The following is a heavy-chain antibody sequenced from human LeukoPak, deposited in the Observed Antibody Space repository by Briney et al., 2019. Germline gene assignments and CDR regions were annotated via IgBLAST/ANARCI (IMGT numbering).Heavy chain of an antibody. D-gene: IGHD6-19*01. CDR3: ARDPTEQWLVERGAFDI. CDR1: VGSMRSSSYY. CDR2: SYYSGGT. J-gene: IGHJ3*02. Sequence: SETQSLTCTVSVGSMRSSSYYGGWGRKPPGEGLEWYGRSYYSGGTYYTPSLKSRVTISVDTSKNKLSLKLSSVAAADTAVYYCARDPTEQWLVERGAFDIWGQGTMVTVSS. V-gene: IGHV4-39*07.